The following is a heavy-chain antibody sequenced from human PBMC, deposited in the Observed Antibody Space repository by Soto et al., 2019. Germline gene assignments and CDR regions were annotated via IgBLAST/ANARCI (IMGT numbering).Heavy chain of an antibody. CDR2: INPSGGST. D-gene: IGHD2-2*01. V-gene: IGHV1-46*03. CDR3: ARGWKVVPAATYVPLPFDY. CDR1: GYTFTSYY. Sequence: QVQLVQSGAEVKKPGASVKVSCKASGYTFTSYYMHWVRQAPGQGLEWMGIINPSGGSTSYAQKFQGRVTMTRDTSTSTVYMELSSLRSEDTAVYYCARGWKVVPAATYVPLPFDYWGQGTLVTISS. J-gene: IGHJ4*02.